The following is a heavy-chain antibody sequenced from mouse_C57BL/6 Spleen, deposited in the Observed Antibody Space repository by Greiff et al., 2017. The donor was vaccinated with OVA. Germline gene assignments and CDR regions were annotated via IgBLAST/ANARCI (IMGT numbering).Heavy chain of an antibody. CDR2: IYPGSGNT. V-gene: IGHV1-66*01. Sequence: VQLQQSGPELVKPGASVKISCKASGYSFTSYYIHWVKQRPGQGLEWIGWIYPGSGNTKYNEKFKGKATLTADTSSSTAYMQLSSLTSEDSAVYYCARGDDYDGVDYWGQGTTLTVSS. CDR3: ARGDDYDGVDY. D-gene: IGHD2-4*01. J-gene: IGHJ2*01. CDR1: GYSFTSYY.